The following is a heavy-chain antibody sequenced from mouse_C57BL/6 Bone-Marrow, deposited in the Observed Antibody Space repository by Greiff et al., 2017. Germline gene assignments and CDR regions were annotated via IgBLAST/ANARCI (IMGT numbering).Heavy chain of an antibody. Sequence: VQLQQSGAELARPGASVKLSCKASGYTFTSYGISWVKQRTGQGLEWIGEIYPRSGNAYYNERFKGKATLTAGKSSSTAYIELRSLTSEDSAVYFCARSGDAWFAYWGQGTLVTVSA. CDR2: IYPRSGNA. J-gene: IGHJ3*01. CDR3: ARSGDAWFAY. D-gene: IGHD3-2*02. CDR1: GYTFTSYG. V-gene: IGHV1-81*01.